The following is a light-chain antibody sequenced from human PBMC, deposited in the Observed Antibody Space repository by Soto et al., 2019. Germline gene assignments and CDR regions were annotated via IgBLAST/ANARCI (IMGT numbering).Light chain of an antibody. V-gene: IGKV3-11*01. Sequence: EIVLTQSPATLSLSPGERVTLSCRASQSVSSYLAWYQQKPGQAPRLLIYDASNRATGIPARFSGSGSGTDFTLTISSLEPEDFAVYFCQQRGSWPPTFGQGTRLEIK. J-gene: IGKJ5*01. CDR2: DAS. CDR1: QSVSSY. CDR3: QQRGSWPPT.